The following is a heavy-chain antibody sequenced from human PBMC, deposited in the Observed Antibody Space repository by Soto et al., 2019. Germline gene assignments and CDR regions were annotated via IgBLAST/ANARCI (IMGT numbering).Heavy chain of an antibody. CDR2: IYYSGST. CDR3: ARSVDRRFFGSEEYYFDY. V-gene: IGHV4-31*03. D-gene: IGHD3-3*01. CDR1: GGSISSGGYY. J-gene: IGHJ4*02. Sequence: PSETLSLTCTVSGGSISSGGYYWSWIRQHPGKGLEWIGYIYYSGSTYYNPSLKSRVTISVDTSKNQFSLKLSSVTAADTAVYYCARSVDRRFFGSEEYYFDYWGQGTLVTVSS.